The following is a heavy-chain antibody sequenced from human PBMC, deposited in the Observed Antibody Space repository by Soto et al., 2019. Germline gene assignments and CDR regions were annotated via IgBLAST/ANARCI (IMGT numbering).Heavy chain of an antibody. CDR3: ARTDYGSGSPIN. CDR2: IFYSGRA. V-gene: IGHV4-30-4*01. D-gene: IGHD3-10*01. CDR1: GGSISSDRYY. Sequence: QVQLQESGPGLVKPSQTLSLTCIVSGGSISSDRYYWTWIRQPPGKGLEWIGYIFYSGRAYYNPYLESRVTISIDTSQNQFSLRLTSVTGADTAVYYCARTDYGSGSPINWGLGTRVTVSS. J-gene: IGHJ4*02.